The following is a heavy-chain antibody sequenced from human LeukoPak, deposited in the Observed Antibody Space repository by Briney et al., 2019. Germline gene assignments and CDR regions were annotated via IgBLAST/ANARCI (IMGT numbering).Heavy chain of an antibody. CDR1: GGSMSSYY. CDR3: ARTTVTVSHFDY. J-gene: IGHJ4*02. Sequence: SETLSLTCTVSGGSMSSYYWSWIRQPPGKGLEWIGYIYDSGSTNHNPSLKSRVTISVDTSKNQFSLKLRSVTAADTAVYYCARTTVTVSHFDYWGQGTLVTVSS. CDR2: IYDSGST. D-gene: IGHD4-17*01. V-gene: IGHV4-59*08.